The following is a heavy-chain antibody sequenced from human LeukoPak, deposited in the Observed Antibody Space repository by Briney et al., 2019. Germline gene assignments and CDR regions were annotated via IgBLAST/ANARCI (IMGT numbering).Heavy chain of an antibody. CDR1: GFTFSNYC. Sequence: GGSLRLSCAASGFTFSNYCMHWVRQAPGKGLVWVSRISSDGSGTSYADSVKGRFTISRDNAKNTLYLQMNSLRAEDTAAYYCARGVAGSRHFDYWGQGTLVTVSS. J-gene: IGHJ4*02. V-gene: IGHV3-74*01. CDR2: ISSDGSGT. D-gene: IGHD6-19*01. CDR3: ARGVAGSRHFDY.